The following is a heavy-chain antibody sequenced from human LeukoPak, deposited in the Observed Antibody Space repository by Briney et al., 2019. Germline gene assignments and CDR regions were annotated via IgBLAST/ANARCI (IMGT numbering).Heavy chain of an antibody. V-gene: IGHV3-33*01. J-gene: IGHJ4*02. Sequence: GGSLRLSCAASGFTFSNYGIHWVRQAPGKGLEWVALIWYDGSNKFYADSVKGRFTISRDNSKNTLYLQMNSLRAEDTAEYYCAVLQWELLNWGQGTLVTVSS. CDR2: IWYDGSNK. CDR3: AVLQWELLN. D-gene: IGHD1-26*01. CDR1: GFTFSNYG.